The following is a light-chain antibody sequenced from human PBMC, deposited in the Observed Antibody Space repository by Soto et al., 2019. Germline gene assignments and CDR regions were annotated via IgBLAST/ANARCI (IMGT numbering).Light chain of an antibody. J-gene: IGKJ1*01. CDR2: AAS. V-gene: IGKV1-17*01. CDR3: LQHNSYQGP. CDR1: QGIRND. Sequence: DIQMPQYPSSLSASVGDRVTITCRASQGIRNDLGWYQQKPGKAPKRLIYAASSWQSGVPSRFSGSGSGPDFTLTRRSLQPEDIATYYCLQHNSYQGPFGQGTKVEMK.